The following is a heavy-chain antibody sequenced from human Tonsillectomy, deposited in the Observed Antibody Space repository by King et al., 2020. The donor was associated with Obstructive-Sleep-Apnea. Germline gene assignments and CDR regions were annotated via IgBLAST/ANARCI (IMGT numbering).Heavy chain of an antibody. J-gene: IGHJ3*02. V-gene: IGHV4-31*03. Sequence: PLQESGPGLVKPSQTLSLTCTVSGGSISSGGYYWSWIRQHPGKGLEWIGYIYYSGSTFYNPSLKSRVTISLDTSKKQFSLKLSSVTAADTAVYYCARDLEVSRLDAFDIWGRGTMVTVSS. CDR3: ARDLEVSRLDAFDI. CDR2: IYYSGST. CDR1: GGSISSGGYY. D-gene: IGHD6-13*01.